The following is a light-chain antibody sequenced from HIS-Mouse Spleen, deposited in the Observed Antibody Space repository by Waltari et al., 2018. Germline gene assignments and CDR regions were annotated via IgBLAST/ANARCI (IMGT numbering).Light chain of an antibody. J-gene: IGLJ3*02. Sequence: QSVLTQPPSASGTPGQRVTISCSGSSPNIRSKYVYLYQQLPGTAPKLLISRNNQRPSGVPDRCSGSKSGTSASLAISGLRSEDEADYYCAAWDDSLSGPVFGGGTKLTVL. CDR1: SPNIRSKY. CDR2: RNN. V-gene: IGLV1-47*01. CDR3: AAWDDSLSGPV.